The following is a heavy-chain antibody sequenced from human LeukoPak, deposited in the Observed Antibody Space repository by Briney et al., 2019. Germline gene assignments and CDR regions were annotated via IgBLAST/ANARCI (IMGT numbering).Heavy chain of an antibody. CDR1: GGSISSSSYY. V-gene: IGHV4-39*01. Sequence: PSETLSLTCAVSGGSISSSSYYWGWIRQPPGKGLEWIGSIYYSGSTYYNPSLKSRVTISVDTSKNQFSLKLSSVTAADTAVYYCARRVYNYYDSSGYPGSAYYFDYWGQGTLVTVSS. CDR3: ARRVYNYYDSSGYPGSAYYFDY. CDR2: IYYSGST. J-gene: IGHJ4*02. D-gene: IGHD3-22*01.